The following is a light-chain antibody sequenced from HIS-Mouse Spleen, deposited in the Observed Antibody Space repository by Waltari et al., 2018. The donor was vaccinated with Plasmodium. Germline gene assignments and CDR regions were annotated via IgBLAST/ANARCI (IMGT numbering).Light chain of an antibody. CDR1: SSDVGSYNL. CDR3: CSYAGSRV. V-gene: IGLV2-23*01. J-gene: IGLJ2*01. CDR2: EGS. Sequence: QSALTQPASVSGSPGQPITISCTGTSSDVGSYNLVSWYQQHPGKAPKLMIYEGSRRPSGVSNRFSGSKSAHTASLTISGLQAEDEADYYCCSYAGSRVFGGGTKLTVL.